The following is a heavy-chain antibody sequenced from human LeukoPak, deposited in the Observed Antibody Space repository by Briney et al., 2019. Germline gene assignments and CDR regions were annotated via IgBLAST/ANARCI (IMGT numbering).Heavy chain of an antibody. CDR1: GYTFTSYG. Sequence: ASVKVSCKASGYTFTSYGISWVRQAPGQGLEWMGWISPYNGNTIYAQKFQGRVTMTTDTSTSTAYMDLRSLRSDDTAVYYCAREFGYGSGSPDPSQHMDVWGKGTTVTISS. D-gene: IGHD3-10*01. V-gene: IGHV1-18*01. J-gene: IGHJ6*03. CDR3: AREFGYGSGSPDPSQHMDV. CDR2: ISPYNGNT.